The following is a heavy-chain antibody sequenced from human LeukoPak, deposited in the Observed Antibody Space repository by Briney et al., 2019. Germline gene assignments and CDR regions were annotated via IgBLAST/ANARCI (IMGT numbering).Heavy chain of an antibody. CDR2: IYYSGST. D-gene: IGHD5-24*01. V-gene: IGHV4-59*01. Sequence: SETLSLTCTVSGGSISSYYWSWIRQPPGKGLEWIGYIYYSGSTNYNPSLKSRVTISVDTSKNQFSLKLSFVTAADTAVYYCAREGAMATIDYWGQGTLVTVSS. J-gene: IGHJ4*02. CDR1: GGSISSYY. CDR3: AREGAMATIDY.